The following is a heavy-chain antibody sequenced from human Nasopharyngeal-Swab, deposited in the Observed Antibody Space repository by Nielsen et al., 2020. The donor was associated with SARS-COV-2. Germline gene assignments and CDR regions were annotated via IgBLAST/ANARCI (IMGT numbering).Heavy chain of an antibody. V-gene: IGHV4-39*07. D-gene: IGHD5-12*01. CDR2: VSYRGST. J-gene: IGHJ4*02. CDR1: GGSITSTSHY. CDR3: AGDGAYSGYDWTY. Sequence: SETLSLTCTVSGGSITSTSHYWGWIRQPPGKGLEWIGCVSYRGSTYHNPSLKSRVTVSVDTSKNQFSLKLTSLTAADTAVYYCAGDGAYSGYDWTYWGQGTLVT.